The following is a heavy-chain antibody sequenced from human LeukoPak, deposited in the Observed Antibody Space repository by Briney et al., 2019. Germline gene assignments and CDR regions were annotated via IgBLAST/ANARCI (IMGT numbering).Heavy chain of an antibody. CDR2: VSGSSINT. CDR3: AKFSAYDFWSGYYTSY. Sequence: GGSLRLSCAASGFNFSTYAMSWVRQAPGKGLEWVSTVSGSSINTFYTDFVKGRFTISRDNSKRTLYLQMNSLRVEDTAVYYCAKFSAYDFWSGYYTSYWGQGTLVTVSS. D-gene: IGHD3-3*01. CDR1: GFNFSTYA. J-gene: IGHJ4*02. V-gene: IGHV3-23*01.